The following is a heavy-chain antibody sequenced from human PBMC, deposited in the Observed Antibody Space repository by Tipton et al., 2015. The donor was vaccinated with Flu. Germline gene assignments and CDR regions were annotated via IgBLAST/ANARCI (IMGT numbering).Heavy chain of an antibody. CDR2: TSKGGDTE. V-gene: IGHV3-30*19. D-gene: IGHD3-16*01. CDR3: ARAIGGRSSH. CDR1: GFTFTSYG. Sequence: QVQLVQSGGGVVQPGGSLRLSCVASGFTFTSYGMHWVRQPPGKGLEWVAITSKGGDTEHYADSVKGRFTTSRDKANNTLYLQMNSLRAEDTAVYYCARAIGGRSSHWGQGTQVTVSS. J-gene: IGHJ1*01.